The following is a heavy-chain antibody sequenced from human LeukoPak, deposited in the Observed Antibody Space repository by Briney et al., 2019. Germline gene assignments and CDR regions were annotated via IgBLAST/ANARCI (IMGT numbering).Heavy chain of an antibody. CDR2: ISSSSSTI. Sequence: PGGSLRLSCAASGFTFSSYSMNWVRQAPGKGLEWVSYISSSSSTIYYADSVKGRFTISRDNAKNSLYLQMNSLRAEDTAVYYCARDSILMPHPQDYWGQGTLVTVSS. J-gene: IGHJ4*02. V-gene: IGHV3-48*01. CDR3: ARDSILMPHPQDY. CDR1: GFTFSSYS. D-gene: IGHD2-8*01.